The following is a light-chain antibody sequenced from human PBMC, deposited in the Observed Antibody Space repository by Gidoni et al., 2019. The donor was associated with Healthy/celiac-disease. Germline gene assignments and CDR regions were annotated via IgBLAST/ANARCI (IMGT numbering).Light chain of an antibody. V-gene: IGKV3-15*01. Sequence: EIVMTQSPATTSVSPGERATLSCRASQSVRSNLAWYQQKPGQAPRRRIYGASTMATGIPARFSGSGSGTEFTLTISSLQSEDFAVYYCQQYNNWPPWTFGQGTKVEIK. CDR2: GAS. J-gene: IGKJ1*01. CDR3: QQYNNWPPWT. CDR1: QSVRSN.